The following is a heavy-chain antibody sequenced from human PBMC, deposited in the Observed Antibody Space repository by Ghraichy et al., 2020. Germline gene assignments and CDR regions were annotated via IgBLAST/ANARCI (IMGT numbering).Heavy chain of an antibody. D-gene: IGHD2-21*01. J-gene: IGHJ5*02. Sequence: GGSLRLSCAASGFTFSDFSMHWVRQSPGKGLEWVAFISFDGSNQFYADSVKGRFTISRDNSRNMVYLQMNTLRAEDTALYYCARDGPTYFYEGGALQSDWFDPWGQGTLVTVSS. CDR3: ARDGPTYFYEGGALQSDWFDP. CDR2: ISFDGSNQ. V-gene: IGHV3-30-3*01. CDR1: GFTFSDFS.